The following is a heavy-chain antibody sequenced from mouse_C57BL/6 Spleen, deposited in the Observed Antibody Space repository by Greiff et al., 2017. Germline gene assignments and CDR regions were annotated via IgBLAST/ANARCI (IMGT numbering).Heavy chain of an antibody. Sequence: VQLQQSGPELVKPGASVKISCKASGYTFTDYYMNWVKQSHGKSLEWIGDINPNNGGTSYNQKFKGKATLTVDKSSSTAYMELRSLTSEDSAVYYCARGGAYSAYWGQGTLVTVSA. J-gene: IGHJ3*01. CDR3: ARGGAYSAY. CDR1: GYTFTDYY. CDR2: INPNNGGT. D-gene: IGHD2-10*01. V-gene: IGHV1-26*01.